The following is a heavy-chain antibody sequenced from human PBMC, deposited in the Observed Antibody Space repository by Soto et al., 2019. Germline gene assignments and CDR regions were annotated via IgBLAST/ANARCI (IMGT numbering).Heavy chain of an antibody. CDR1: GFTFSNYG. J-gene: IGHJ6*02. CDR2: ISYDGSDK. D-gene: IGHD2-2*01. CDR3: AKVTVYCSSSSCRRDYYYYYGMDV. V-gene: IGHV3-30*18. Sequence: GGSLRLSCAASGFTFSNYGMHWVRQAPGKGLEWVAVISYDGSDKYYADSVKGRFSISRDNSKNTLYLQMNSLRAEDTAVYYCAKVTVYCSSSSCRRDYYYYYGMDVWGQGTTVTVSS.